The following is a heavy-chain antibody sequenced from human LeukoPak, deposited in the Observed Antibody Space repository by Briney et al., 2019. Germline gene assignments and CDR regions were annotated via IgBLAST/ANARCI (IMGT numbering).Heavy chain of an antibody. CDR3: VKDQGECPGSRCYLRFLEY. J-gene: IGHJ4*02. CDR1: GFNFSIYG. D-gene: IGHD3-3*01. V-gene: IGHV3-30*02. Sequence: GGSLRLSCAASGFNFSIYGMHWVRQAPGKGLEWVTFVRYDQSATVYADSVQGRFAISRDNSKNTVYLQMNSLRVEDTALYFCVKDQGECPGSRCYLRFLEYWGRGTQVIVSS. CDR2: VRYDQSAT.